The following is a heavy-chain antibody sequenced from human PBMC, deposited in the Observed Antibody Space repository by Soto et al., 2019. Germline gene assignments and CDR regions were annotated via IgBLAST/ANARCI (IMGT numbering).Heavy chain of an antibody. CDR2: IIPIFGTS. V-gene: IGHV1-69*06. Sequence: QVQLVQSGAEVNKPGSSVKVSCRAAGGTFKSYAISWVRQAPGQGFEWMGEIIPIFGTSNYAQKFQGRVTITADKSANTAYMELSSLRSEDTAVYYCARSRYYYGSGSYYNGDYWGQGTLVTVSS. CDR3: ARSRYYYGSGSYYNGDY. J-gene: IGHJ4*02. CDR1: GGTFKSYA. D-gene: IGHD3-10*01.